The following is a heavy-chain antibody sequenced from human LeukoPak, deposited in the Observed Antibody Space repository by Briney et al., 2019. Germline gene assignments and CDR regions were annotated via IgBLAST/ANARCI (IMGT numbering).Heavy chain of an antibody. J-gene: IGHJ4*02. CDR1: GFTFSSYA. Sequence: GGSLRLSCAACGFTFSSYAMRGVRQAPGKGVEWVSAISGRGGSTYYEDSVKGRFTISRDNSKNTLYLQMNSLRAEDTAVYYCAKDRSLVVAGTGDYWGQGTLVTVSS. V-gene: IGHV3-23*01. CDR2: ISGRGGST. D-gene: IGHD6-19*01. CDR3: AKDRSLVVAGTGDY.